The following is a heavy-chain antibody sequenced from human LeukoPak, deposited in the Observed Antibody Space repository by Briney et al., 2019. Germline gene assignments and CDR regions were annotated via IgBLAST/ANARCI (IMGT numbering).Heavy chain of an antibody. J-gene: IGHJ4*02. V-gene: IGHV3-74*01. CDR2: IKDDGSHT. CDR1: GFTFSSHW. Sequence: GGSLRLSCAASGFTFSSHWMHWVRQAPGKGLVWVSRIKDDGSHTNYADSVKGRFTISRDNAKNTLSLQMNSLRAEDTAVYYCARGSGIITGIDEWGQGTLATVSP. CDR3: ARGSGIITGIDE. D-gene: IGHD6-25*01.